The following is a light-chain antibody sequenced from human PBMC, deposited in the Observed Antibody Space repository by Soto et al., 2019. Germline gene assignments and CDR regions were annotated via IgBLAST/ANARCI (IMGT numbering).Light chain of an antibody. V-gene: IGLV2-14*01. CDR3: SSCTSSSTLLYV. Sequence: QSVLTQPASVSGSPGQSITISCTGTSSDVGAYNFVSWYQHHPDKAPKLMISEVSNRPSGVSDRFSGSKSGNTASLTISGLQAEDEADYYCSSCTSSSTLLYVFGTGTKVTVL. CDR1: SSDVGAYNF. CDR2: EVS. J-gene: IGLJ1*01.